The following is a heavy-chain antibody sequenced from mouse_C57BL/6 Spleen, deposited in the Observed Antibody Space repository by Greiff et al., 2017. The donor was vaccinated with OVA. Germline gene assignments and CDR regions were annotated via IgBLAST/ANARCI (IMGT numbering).Heavy chain of an antibody. CDR2: IDPSGSYT. J-gene: IGHJ1*03. CDR3: ARYPRYFDV. V-gene: IGHV1-50*01. Sequence: QVQLKQPGAELVKPGASVKLSCKASGYTFTSYWMQWVKQRPGQGLEWIGEIDPSGSYTNYNQKFKGQATFTVDTSSSTAYMQLSSLTSEDSAGYDCARYPRYFDVWGKGTTLTVSS. CDR1: GYTFTSYW.